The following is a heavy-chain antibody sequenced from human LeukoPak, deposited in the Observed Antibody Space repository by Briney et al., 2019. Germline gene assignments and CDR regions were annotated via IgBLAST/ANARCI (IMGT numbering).Heavy chain of an antibody. D-gene: IGHD3-22*01. CDR1: GGSISSYY. CDR3: ATDLYRSGYYYEEDGY. J-gene: IGHJ4*02. V-gene: IGHV4-59*01. Sequence: SETLSLTCTVSGGSISSYYWNWIRQPPGKGLEWIGYIYYSGSTNYNPSLKSRVTISVDTSKNQFSLRLSSVTAADTAVYYCATDLYRSGYYYEEDGYWGQGTLVTVSS. CDR2: IYYSGST.